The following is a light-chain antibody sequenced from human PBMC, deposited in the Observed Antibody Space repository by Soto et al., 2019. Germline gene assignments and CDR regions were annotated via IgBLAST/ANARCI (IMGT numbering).Light chain of an antibody. Sequence: EIVLTQSPATLSLSPGERATLSCRASQSVSSYLAWYQQKPGQAPRLLIYDASNRATGIPARFSGGGSGTDFTLTISSLEPEDFAVYYWHQRSNWLTFGGGTRVEIK. J-gene: IGKJ4*01. V-gene: IGKV3-11*01. CDR3: HQRSNWLT. CDR2: DAS. CDR1: QSVSSY.